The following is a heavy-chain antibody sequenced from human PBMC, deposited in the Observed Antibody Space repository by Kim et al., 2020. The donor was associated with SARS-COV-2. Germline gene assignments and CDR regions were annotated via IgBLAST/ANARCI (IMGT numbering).Heavy chain of an antibody. CDR2: IYYSGST. D-gene: IGHD1-26*01. V-gene: IGHV4-59*01. CDR3: ARWVVRSGNGDAFDI. Sequence: SETLSLTCTVSGGSISSYYWSWIRQPPGKGLEWIGYIYYSGSTNYNPSLKSRVTISVDTSKNQFSLKLSSVTAADTAVYYCARWVVRSGNGDAFDIWGQGTMVTVSS. CDR1: GGSISSYY. J-gene: IGHJ3*02.